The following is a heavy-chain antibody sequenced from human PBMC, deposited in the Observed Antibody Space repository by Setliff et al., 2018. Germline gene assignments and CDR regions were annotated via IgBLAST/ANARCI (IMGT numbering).Heavy chain of an antibody. CDR1: GYSLTRYY. J-gene: IGHJ6*02. V-gene: IGHV1-46*01. D-gene: IGHD2-21*01. Sequence: ASVKVSCKASGYSLTRYYMHWVRQAPGQGLEWMGIINPGGGSASYAEKFQGRVTMTRDTSTSTFYMEVNILRSDDTAVYYCARECVVISFVRNTHSHYGMDVWGQGTTVTVSS. CDR3: ARECVVISFVRNTHSHYGMDV. CDR2: INPGGGSA.